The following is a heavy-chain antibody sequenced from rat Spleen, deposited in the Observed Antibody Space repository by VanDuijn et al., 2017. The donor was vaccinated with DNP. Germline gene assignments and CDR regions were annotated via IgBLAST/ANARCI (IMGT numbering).Heavy chain of an antibody. CDR3: AKDGRAMDA. V-gene: IGHV5-7*01. CDR2: ITYDGSST. J-gene: IGHJ4*01. D-gene: IGHD1-12*02. Sequence: EVHLVESGGGLVQPGRSLKLSCAASGFTFDNYYMAWVRQAPTRGLEWVAYITYDGSSTYYRDSVKGRFTISRNDAKSTLYLQMDSLRSEDTATYYCAKDGRAMDAWGQGTSVTVSS. CDR1: GFTFDNYY.